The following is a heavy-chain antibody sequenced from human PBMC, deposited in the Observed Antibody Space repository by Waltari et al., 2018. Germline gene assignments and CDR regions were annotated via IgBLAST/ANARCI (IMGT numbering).Heavy chain of an antibody. V-gene: IGHV1-2*06. CDR2: INPNSGGT. CDR3: ARGSRAIAARLNWYFDL. D-gene: IGHD6-6*01. J-gene: IGHJ2*01. Sequence: QVQLVQSGAEVKKPGASVKVSCKASGYTFTGYYMPWVRLAPGQGLEWRGRINPNSGGTNYAQKCQGRVTMTRDTSISTAYMELSRLRSDDTAVYYCARGSRAIAARLNWYFDLWGRGTLVTVSS. CDR1: GYTFTGYY.